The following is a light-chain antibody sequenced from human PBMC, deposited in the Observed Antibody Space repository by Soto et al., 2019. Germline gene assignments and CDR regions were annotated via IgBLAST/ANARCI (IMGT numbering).Light chain of an antibody. CDR2: DAS. J-gene: IGKJ4*01. CDR1: QTISSW. Sequence: DIQMTQSPSTLSASVGDRVIITCRASQTISSWLAWYQQKPGKAPKLLIYDASSLESGVPSRFSGSGSGTEFTLTISSLQPDDFATYYCQQYNSYWLTFGGGTKVDIK. V-gene: IGKV1-5*01. CDR3: QQYNSYWLT.